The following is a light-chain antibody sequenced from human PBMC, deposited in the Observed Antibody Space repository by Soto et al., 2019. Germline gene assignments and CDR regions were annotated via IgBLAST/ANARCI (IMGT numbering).Light chain of an antibody. CDR1: QSVSTSY. V-gene: IGKV3-20*01. CDR2: GAS. Sequence: EIVLMQSPGTLSLSPGERATLSCRASQSVSTSYLTWYQQKPGQAPRLLIYGASSRATGIPDRFSGSGSGTDFTLTISRLEPEDFAVYYCQQYDSSSYTFGQGTKLEIK. J-gene: IGKJ2*01. CDR3: QQYDSSSYT.